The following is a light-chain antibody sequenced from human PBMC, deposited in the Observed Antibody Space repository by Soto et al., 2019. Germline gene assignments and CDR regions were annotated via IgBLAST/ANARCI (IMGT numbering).Light chain of an antibody. CDR2: TND. Sequence: QSVLTQPPSASGTLGQRVTISCSGRFSNIGSNYVYWYQQLPGTAPKLLIFTNDQRTSGVPGRFSGSKSGTSASLAISGLRSEDEADYYCAAWDDSLRGWVFGGGTKLTVL. CDR1: FSNIGSNY. J-gene: IGLJ3*02. CDR3: AAWDDSLRGWV. V-gene: IGLV1-47*02.